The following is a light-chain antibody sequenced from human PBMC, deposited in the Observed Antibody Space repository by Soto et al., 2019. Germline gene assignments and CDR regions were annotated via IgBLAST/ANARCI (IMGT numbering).Light chain of an antibody. CDR3: SSYTSSNTLGV. J-gene: IGLJ3*02. CDR1: SSDVGGYDY. CDR2: DVS. Sequence: QSALTQPASVSGSPGQSITISCTGTSSDVGGYDYVSWYQQEPGRAPKLMIYDVSNRPSGVSNRFSGSKSGNTASLTISGLQAEDVADYYCSSYTSSNTLGVFGGGTKLTGL. V-gene: IGLV2-14*01.